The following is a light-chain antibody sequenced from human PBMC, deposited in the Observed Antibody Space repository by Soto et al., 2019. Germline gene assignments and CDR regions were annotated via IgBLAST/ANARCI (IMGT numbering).Light chain of an antibody. CDR1: QSVSSN. CDR3: QQHNDWPLT. Sequence: EIVMTQSPGTLSVSPGERATLSCWASQSVSSNLAWYQQKPGQAHRLLIYDASTRAIGIPARFSGSGSGTEITLIISSLQSEYFAFYYCQQHNDWPLTFGQGTKLEIK. V-gene: IGKV3-15*01. J-gene: IGKJ2*01. CDR2: DAS.